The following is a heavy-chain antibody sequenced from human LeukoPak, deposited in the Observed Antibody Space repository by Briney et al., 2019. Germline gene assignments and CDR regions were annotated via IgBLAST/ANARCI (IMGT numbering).Heavy chain of an antibody. J-gene: IGHJ3*02. Sequence: SEKLSLTCTVSGCSISSYYWSWIRQPPGKGLEWIGYIYYSGSNNYNPSLKSRVTISVDTSKNQFSLKLSSVTAADTAVYYCARDKGCSGGSCYSDDAFDIWGQGTMVTVSS. V-gene: IGHV4-59*01. CDR1: GCSISSYY. D-gene: IGHD2-15*01. CDR2: IYYSGSN. CDR3: ARDKGCSGGSCYSDDAFDI.